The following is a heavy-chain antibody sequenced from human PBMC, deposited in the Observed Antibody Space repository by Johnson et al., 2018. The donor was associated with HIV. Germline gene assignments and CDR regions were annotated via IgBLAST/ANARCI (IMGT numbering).Heavy chain of an antibody. D-gene: IGHD7-27*01. J-gene: IGHJ3*02. CDR2: ISYDGSNK. CDR3: ASDWGSRHAFDI. Sequence: QMQLVESGGGVVQPGRSLRLSCAASGFTFSSYAMHWVRQAPAKGLEWVAVISYDGSNKYYADSVKGRFTISRDNSKNTLYLQMNSLRAEDTAVYYCASDWGSRHAFDIWGQGTMVTVSS. CDR1: GFTFSSYA. V-gene: IGHV3-30*04.